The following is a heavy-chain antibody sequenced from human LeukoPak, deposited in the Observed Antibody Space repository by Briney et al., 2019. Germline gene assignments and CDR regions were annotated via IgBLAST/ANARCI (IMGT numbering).Heavy chain of an antibody. J-gene: IGHJ6*04. CDR3: ASPDGYTFSWYAMDV. CDR2: LWYDGRTQ. D-gene: IGHD5-24*01. V-gene: IGHV3-33*01. CDR1: GFSLSSYG. Sequence: GGSLRLSCEASGFSLSSYGMHWVRQAPGKGLEWVAILWYDGRTQHYADSVKGRFTISRDNAKNTLYLQMNSLTAEDTAVYYCASPDGYTFSWYAMDVWGKRTTVAVSS.